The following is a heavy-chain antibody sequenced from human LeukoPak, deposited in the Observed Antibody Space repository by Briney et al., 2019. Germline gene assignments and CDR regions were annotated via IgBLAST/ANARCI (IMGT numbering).Heavy chain of an antibody. CDR3: AKDRGSSWSTFDY. D-gene: IGHD6-13*01. CDR2: ISYDGSNK. Sequence: GALRLSCAAPGFTFSSYGMHWVRQAPGKGLEWVAVISYDGSNKYYADSVKGRFTISRDNSKNTLYLQMNSLRAEDTAVYYCAKDRGSSWSTFDYWGQGTLVTVSS. CDR1: GFTFSSYG. J-gene: IGHJ4*02. V-gene: IGHV3-30*18.